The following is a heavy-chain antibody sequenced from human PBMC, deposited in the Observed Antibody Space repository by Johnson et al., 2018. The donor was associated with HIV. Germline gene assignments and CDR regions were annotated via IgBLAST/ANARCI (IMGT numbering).Heavy chain of an antibody. CDR1: GFTFSSYW. CDR2: IKQDGSEK. V-gene: IGHV3-7*01. D-gene: IGHD3-22*01. Sequence: VQLVESGGGLVQPGGSLRLSCAASGFTFSSYWMSWVRQAPGKGLAWVVNIKQDGSEKYYVDSVKGRFTISRDNAKNSLYLQMNSLRAEDTAVYYCARDQPYYYDSSGYYISAFDIWGQGTMVTVSS. J-gene: IGHJ3*02. CDR3: ARDQPYYYDSSGYYISAFDI.